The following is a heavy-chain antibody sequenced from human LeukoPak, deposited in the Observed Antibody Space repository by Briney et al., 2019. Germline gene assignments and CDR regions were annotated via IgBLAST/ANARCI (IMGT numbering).Heavy chain of an antibody. V-gene: IGHV4-34*01. D-gene: IGHD6-13*01. J-gene: IGHJ4*02. CDR1: GGSFSGYY. CDR2: INHSGST. CDR3: ARQGRSNWFWNY. Sequence: SETLSLTCAVYGGSFSGYYWSWIRLPPGKGLEWIGEINHSGSTNYNPSLKNRVTISVDTSKNQFSLKLNSVTATDTAVYCARQGRSNWFWNYWGQGTLVTVSS.